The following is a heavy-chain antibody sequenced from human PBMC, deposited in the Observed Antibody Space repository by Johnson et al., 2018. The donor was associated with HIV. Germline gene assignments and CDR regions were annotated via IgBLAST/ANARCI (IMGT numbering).Heavy chain of an antibody. CDR3: ARRSWAFDAFDI. J-gene: IGHJ3*02. CDR1: GFTFSSYG. CDR2: ISSSGSTI. V-gene: IGHV3-48*04. D-gene: IGHD1-26*01. Sequence: VQLVESGGGVVQPGGSLRLSCVASGFTFSSYGMHWVRQAPGKGPEWVSYISSSGSTIYYADSVKGRFTISRDNAKNSLYLQMNSRRAEDTAVYYCARRSWAFDAFDIWGQGTMVTVSS.